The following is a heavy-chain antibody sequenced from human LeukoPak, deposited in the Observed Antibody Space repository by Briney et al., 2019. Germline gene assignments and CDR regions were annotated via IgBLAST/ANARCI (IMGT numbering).Heavy chain of an antibody. V-gene: IGHV3-73*01. CDR2: IRSKANSYAT. CDR1: GFTFSGSA. Sequence: GGPLRLSCAASGFTFSGSAMHWVRQASGKGLEWVGRIRSKANSYATAYAASVKGRFTISRDDSKNTAYLQMNSLKTEDTAVYYCTSHVLRYFDWFYWGQGTLVTVSS. J-gene: IGHJ4*02. CDR3: TSHVLRYFDWFY. D-gene: IGHD3-9*01.